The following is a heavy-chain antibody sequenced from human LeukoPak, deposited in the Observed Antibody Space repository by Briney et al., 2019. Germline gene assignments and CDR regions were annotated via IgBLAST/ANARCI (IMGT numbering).Heavy chain of an antibody. CDR3: ARDCSGRDSSGYQDGFDY. J-gene: IGHJ4*02. V-gene: IGHV1-46*01. Sequence: ASVKVSCKSSGYTFTSYYMHWVRQAPGQGLEWMGIINPSGGSTSYAQKFQGRVTMTRDTSTSTVYMEPSSLRSEDAAVYYCARDCSGRDSSGYQDGFDYWGQGTLVTVSS. CDR2: INPSGGST. CDR1: GYTFTSYY. D-gene: IGHD3-22*01.